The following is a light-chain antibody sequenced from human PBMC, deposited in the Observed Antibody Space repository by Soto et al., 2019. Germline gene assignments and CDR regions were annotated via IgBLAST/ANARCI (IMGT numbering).Light chain of an antibody. CDR2: GNS. J-gene: IGLJ2*01. Sequence: QSVLTQPPSMSGAPGQRVTISCIGSSTNIGAGYDVHWYQQLPGTAPKLLIYGNSNRPSGVPDRFSGSKSGTSASLAITGLQAEDEADYHCQSYDSSLSVAFGGGTKVTVL. CDR1: STNIGAGYD. CDR3: QSYDSSLSVA. V-gene: IGLV1-40*01.